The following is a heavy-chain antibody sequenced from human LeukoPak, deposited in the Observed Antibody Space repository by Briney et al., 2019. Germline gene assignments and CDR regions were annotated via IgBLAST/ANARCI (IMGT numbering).Heavy chain of an antibody. D-gene: IGHD2-2*02. CDR2: ISYDGSNK. Sequence: GGSLRLSCAASGFTFSSYAMHWVRQAPGKGLEWVAVISYDGSNKYYADSVKGRFTISGDNSKNTLYLQMNSLRAEDTAVYYCAREGNYCSSTSCYIGYFDYWGQGTLVTVSS. J-gene: IGHJ4*02. CDR1: GFTFSSYA. V-gene: IGHV3-30-3*01. CDR3: AREGNYCSSTSCYIGYFDY.